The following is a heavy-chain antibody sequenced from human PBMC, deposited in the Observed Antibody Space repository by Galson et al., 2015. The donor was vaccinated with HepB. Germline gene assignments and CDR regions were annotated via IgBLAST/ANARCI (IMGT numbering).Heavy chain of an antibody. D-gene: IGHD3-10*01. CDR3: ARHMEWFGGRDY. CDR2: MYYSGST. CDR1: GGSISSSSYY. V-gene: IGHV4-39*01. Sequence: SETLSLTCTVSGGSISSSSYYWGWIRQPPGKELEWIGSMYYSGSTNYNPSLKSRVTISVDTSKNQFSLKLSSVTAADTAVYYCARHMEWFGGRDYWGQGTLVTVSS. J-gene: IGHJ4*02.